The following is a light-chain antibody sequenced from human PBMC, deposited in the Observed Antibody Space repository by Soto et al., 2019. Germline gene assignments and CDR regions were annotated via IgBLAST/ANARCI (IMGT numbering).Light chain of an antibody. CDR3: QQYGSSPFT. J-gene: IGKJ3*01. CDR2: GAS. V-gene: IGKV3-20*01. CDR1: QSVSSSY. Sequence: EMVLTQSPGTLSFSPGERATLSLRASQSVSSSYLAWYQQKPGQAPRLLIYGASSRATGIPDRFSGSGSGTDFTLTISRLEPEDFAVYYCQQYGSSPFTFGPGTKVDIK.